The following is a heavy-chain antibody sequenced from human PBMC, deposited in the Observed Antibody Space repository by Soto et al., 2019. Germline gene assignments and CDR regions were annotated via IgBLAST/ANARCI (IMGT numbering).Heavy chain of an antibody. V-gene: IGHV3-74*01. Sequence: GGPMRVSCGAAEFTSSSYWMHWVSKAPGKGLVWVSRINSDGSSTSYADSVKGRFTISRDNAKNTLYLQMNSLRAEDTAVYYCARVPFSSWPPTYYYYYGMDVWGQGTTVTVSS. CDR2: INSDGSST. J-gene: IGHJ6*02. D-gene: IGHD6-13*01. CDR3: ARVPFSSWPPTYYYYYGMDV. CDR1: EFTSSSYW.